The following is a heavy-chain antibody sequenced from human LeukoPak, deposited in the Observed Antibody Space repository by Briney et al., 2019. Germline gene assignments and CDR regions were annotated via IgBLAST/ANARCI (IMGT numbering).Heavy chain of an antibody. V-gene: IGHV6-1*01. CDR3: ARNLGNTGWYTFDY. CDR2: TYYRSKWYD. J-gene: IGHJ4*02. CDR1: GDSVSSINGA. D-gene: IGHD6-19*01. Sequence: SQTLSLTCAISGDSVSSINGAWNWVRQTPSRGLEWLGRTYYRSKWYDEYAESMRGRITINQDTSMNQYSLHLLSVTPEDTAVYYCARNLGNTGWYTFDYWGQGILVTVSP.